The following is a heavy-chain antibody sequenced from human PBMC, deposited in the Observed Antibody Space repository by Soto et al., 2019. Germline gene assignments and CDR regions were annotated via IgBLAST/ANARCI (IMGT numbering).Heavy chain of an antibody. CDR1: GYTFTIYG. D-gene: IGHD3-22*01. J-gene: IGHJ4*02. CDR3: ARSVITRRVVPGY. Sequence: GPSVKVSCKSSGYTFTIYGISWVRQAPGQGLEWMGWISAYNCNPNYAQKLEGRVTMTTDTSTSTAYIDLRSLRSDDTAVYYCARSVITRRVVPGYWGQGTLVTVSS. V-gene: IGHV1-18*04. CDR2: ISAYNCNP.